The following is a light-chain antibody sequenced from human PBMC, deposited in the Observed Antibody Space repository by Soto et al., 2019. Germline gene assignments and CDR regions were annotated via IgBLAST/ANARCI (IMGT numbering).Light chain of an antibody. V-gene: IGKV3D-15*01. J-gene: IGKJ4*01. Sequence: EIVMTQSPATLSVSPRERATLSCSASQSVNIYLAWYQQKPGQAPRLLIFGASYRATGIPARFSGSGSGTEFNLTISSLQSEDFAVYFCQQYDDWLRLTFGGGTKVDIK. CDR1: QSVNIY. CDR3: QQYDDWLRLT. CDR2: GAS.